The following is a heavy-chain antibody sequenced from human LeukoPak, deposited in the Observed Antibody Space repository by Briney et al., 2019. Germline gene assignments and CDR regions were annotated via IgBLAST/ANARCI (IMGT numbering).Heavy chain of an antibody. V-gene: IGHV3-30*02. CDR1: GFAFNFRTSG. CDR3: AREGGTIEIGEFDY. Sequence: GGSLRLSCAASGFAFNFRTSGIHWVRQAPGKGLEWVAFIQSDDSEISYADSMRGGCTTSRGNSMKTVSLHVNSLRVEDTAVYYSAREGGTIEIGEFDYWGQGTLVTVSS. D-gene: IGHD1-7*01. J-gene: IGHJ4*02. CDR2: IQSDDSEI.